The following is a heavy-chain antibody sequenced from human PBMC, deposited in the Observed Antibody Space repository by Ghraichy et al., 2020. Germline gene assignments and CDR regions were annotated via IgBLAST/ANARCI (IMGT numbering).Heavy chain of an antibody. CDR2: IYYSGST. D-gene: IGHD3-22*01. V-gene: IGHV4-39*07. CDR3: AVGGSGYYFFDY. J-gene: IGHJ4*02. CDR1: GGSISSSSYY. Sequence: SQTLSLTCTVSGGSISSSSYYWGWIRQPPGKGLEWIGSIYYSGSTYYNPSLKSRVTISVDTSKNQFSLKLSSVTAADTAVYYCAVGGSGYYFFDYWGQGTLVTVSS.